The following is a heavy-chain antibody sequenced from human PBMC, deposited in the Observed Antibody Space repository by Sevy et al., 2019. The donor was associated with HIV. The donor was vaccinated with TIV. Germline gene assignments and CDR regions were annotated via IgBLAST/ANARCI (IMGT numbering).Heavy chain of an antibody. D-gene: IGHD3-9*01. Sequence: SETLSLICSVSGASVSAANDCWSWIRQPPGKGLEWIGNVFYFGSTNYNPSLKSRVTISLDTSKKQFSLKLNSVTAADTAVYYCARDQYYDIGTGLYAMDVWGQGTTVTVSS. CDR2: VFYFGST. J-gene: IGHJ6*02. CDR3: ARDQYYDIGTGLYAMDV. V-gene: IGHV4-61*01. CDR1: GASVSAANDC.